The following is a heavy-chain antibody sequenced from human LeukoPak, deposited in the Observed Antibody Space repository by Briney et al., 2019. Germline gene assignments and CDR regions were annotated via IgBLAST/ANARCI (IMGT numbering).Heavy chain of an antibody. J-gene: IGHJ3*02. CDR2: IYTSGST. CDR1: GGSISSGSYY. CDR3: ASSGWLTLDGADLALDALDI. Sequence: SETLSLTCTVSGGSISSGSYYWSWIRQPAGKGLEWIGRIYTSGSTDYNPSLKSRVTISVDTSKNQFSLKLSSVTAADTAVYYCASSGWLTLDGADLALDALDIWGQGTMVTVSS. D-gene: IGHD6-19*01. V-gene: IGHV4-61*02.